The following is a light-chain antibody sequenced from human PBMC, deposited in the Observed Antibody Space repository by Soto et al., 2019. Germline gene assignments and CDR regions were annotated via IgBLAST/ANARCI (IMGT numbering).Light chain of an antibody. J-gene: IGKJ5*01. V-gene: IGKV3-20*01. CDR3: QQYGTSPHI. CDR1: QSVSSSH. Sequence: EIVLSQSPGTLSLSPGERATLSCRASQSVSSSHLAWYQQKPGQAPRLLIYGASTRATGIPARFSGSGSGTDFTLTISRLEPEDFAVYYCQQYGTSPHIFGHGTRLEIK. CDR2: GAS.